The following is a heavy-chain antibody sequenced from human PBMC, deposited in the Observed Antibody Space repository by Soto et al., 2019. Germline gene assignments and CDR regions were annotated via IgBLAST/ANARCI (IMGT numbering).Heavy chain of an antibody. CDR3: ARRVDIVATMGPDYYYYYMVV. CDR1: GGSISSSSYY. V-gene: IGHV4-39*01. J-gene: IGHJ6*03. D-gene: IGHD5-12*01. CDR2: IYYSGST. Sequence: PSETLSLTCTVSGGSISSSSYYWGWIRQPPGKGLEWIGSIYYSGSTYYNPSLKSRVTISVDTSKNQFSLKLSSVTAAATAVYYCARRVDIVATMGPDYYYYYMVVWCKGTTVTVSS.